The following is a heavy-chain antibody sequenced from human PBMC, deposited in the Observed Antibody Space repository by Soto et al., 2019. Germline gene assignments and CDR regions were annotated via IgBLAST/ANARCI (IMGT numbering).Heavy chain of an antibody. J-gene: IGHJ4*02. CDR1: GFTFRSYG. CDR3: AKAERDYGDYEDYFDY. Sequence: GGSMRLSCAASGFTFRSYGMHWVRQAPGKGLEWVAVISYDGSNKYYADSVKGRFTISRDNSKNTLYLQMNSLRAEDTAVYYCAKAERDYGDYEDYFDYWGQGTLVTVSS. CDR2: ISYDGSNK. V-gene: IGHV3-30*18. D-gene: IGHD4-17*01.